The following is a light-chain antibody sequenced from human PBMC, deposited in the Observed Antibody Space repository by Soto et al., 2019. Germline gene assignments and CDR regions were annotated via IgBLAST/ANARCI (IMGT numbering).Light chain of an antibody. CDR1: QSISNH. CDR3: QQSYSSPPT. V-gene: IGKV1-39*01. J-gene: IGKJ1*01. Sequence: DIQMTQSPSSLAASVEDRVIITSRASQSISNHLNWYQPKKGKAPKLLIFAASSLQSGVPSRFSGSRSGPDFTLTISSLQPEDFSTYYCQQSYSSPPTFGQGTKVDIK. CDR2: AAS.